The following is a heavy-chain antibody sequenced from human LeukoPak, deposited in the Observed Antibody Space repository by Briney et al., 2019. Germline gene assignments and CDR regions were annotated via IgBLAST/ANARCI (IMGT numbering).Heavy chain of an antibody. Sequence: SETLSLTCAVYGGSFSGYYWSWIRQPPGKGLEWIGEINHSGSTSYNPSLKSRVTISVDTSKNQFSLKLSSVTAADTAVYYCARGLMGATTGPYYFDYWGQGALVTVSS. CDR2: INHSGST. D-gene: IGHD1-26*01. CDR1: GGSFSGYY. V-gene: IGHV4-34*01. J-gene: IGHJ4*02. CDR3: ARGLMGATTGPYYFDY.